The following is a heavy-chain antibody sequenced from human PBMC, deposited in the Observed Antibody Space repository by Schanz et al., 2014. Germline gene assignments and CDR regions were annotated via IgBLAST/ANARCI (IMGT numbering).Heavy chain of an antibody. Sequence: EVQLVESGGGLIQPGGSLKLACAASGFGVTSNSMNWVRQAPGKGLEWVSVIHDRGNTYSADSVKGRFTIARDTSENTVYLQMNSLRAEDTAVYYCARDPPGPPGYGMDVWGQGTTVTVSS. V-gene: IGHV3-53*01. CDR2: IHDRGNT. CDR1: GFGVTSNS. J-gene: IGHJ6*02. CDR3: ARDPPGPPGYGMDV.